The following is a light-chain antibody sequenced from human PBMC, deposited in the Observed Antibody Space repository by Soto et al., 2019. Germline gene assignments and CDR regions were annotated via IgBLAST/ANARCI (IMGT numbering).Light chain of an antibody. CDR2: DAS. V-gene: IGKV1-33*01. CDR1: QDIATF. CDR3: QQYDDFPLT. J-gene: IGKJ4*01. Sequence: DIQMCQSASSLSASTGDRITITCQASQDIATFLNWYQQKPGKAPRLLIYDASTLKPGDTSRFSGSGSGTDFTFTISSLQPEDIATYYCQQYDDFPLTFGGGTKVDIK.